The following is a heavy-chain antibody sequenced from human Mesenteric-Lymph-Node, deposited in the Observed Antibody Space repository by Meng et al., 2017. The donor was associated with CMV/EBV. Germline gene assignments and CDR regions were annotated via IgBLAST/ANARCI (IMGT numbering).Heavy chain of an antibody. Sequence: GGSLRLSCAASGFTFSSYGMHWVRQAPGKGLEWVAVIWYDGSNKYYADSVKGRFTISRDNSKNTLYLQMNSLRAEDTAVYYCAKDPRYYDSSGYLDYWGQGTLVTVSS. V-gene: IGHV3-33*06. CDR2: IWYDGSNK. CDR1: GFTFSSYG. D-gene: IGHD3-22*01. CDR3: AKDPRYYDSSGYLDY. J-gene: IGHJ4*02.